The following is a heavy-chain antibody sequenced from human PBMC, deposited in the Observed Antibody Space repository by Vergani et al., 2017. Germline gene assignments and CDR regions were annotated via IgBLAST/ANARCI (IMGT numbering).Heavy chain of an antibody. CDR2: ISGSGGST. Sequence: EVQLLESGGGLVQPGGSLRLSCAASGFTFSSYAMSWVRQAPGKGLEWVSAISGSGGSTYYADSVKGRFTISRDNSQNTLYLQMNSLRAEDTAVYYCAKDMTAVTTRDHFDYWGQGTLVTVSS. V-gene: IGHV3-23*01. D-gene: IGHD4-17*01. CDR3: AKDMTAVTTRDHFDY. J-gene: IGHJ4*02. CDR1: GFTFSSYA.